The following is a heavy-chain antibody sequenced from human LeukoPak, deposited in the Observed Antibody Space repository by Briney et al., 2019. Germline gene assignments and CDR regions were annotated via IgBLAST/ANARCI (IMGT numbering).Heavy chain of an antibody. Sequence: GGSLRLSCAASGFTFTTALMSWVRQAPGKGLEWVARIKSRPDGGAADYAAPVEGRFAISRDDSKDTLYLQMNSLKTEDTAVYFCTRGGSAFDHWGQGALVTVSS. CDR3: TRGGSAFDH. D-gene: IGHD2-15*01. CDR2: IKSRPDGGAA. J-gene: IGHJ4*02. V-gene: IGHV3-15*01. CDR1: GFTFTTAL.